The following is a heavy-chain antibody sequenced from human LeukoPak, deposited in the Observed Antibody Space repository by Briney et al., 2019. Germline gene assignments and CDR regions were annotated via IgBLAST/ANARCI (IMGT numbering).Heavy chain of an antibody. CDR1: GGTFSSYT. J-gene: IGHJ4*02. V-gene: IGHV1-69*04. D-gene: IGHD6-19*01. CDR3: ARDSEAPGNSSGWTRQDY. Sequence: SVKLSCKASGGTFSSYTISWVRQAPGHGLEWMGRIIPIVGIANYAQKFQGRVTITADKSTSTAYMELSSLRSEDTAVYYCARDSEAPGNSSGWTRQDYWGQGALVTVSS. CDR2: IIPIVGIA.